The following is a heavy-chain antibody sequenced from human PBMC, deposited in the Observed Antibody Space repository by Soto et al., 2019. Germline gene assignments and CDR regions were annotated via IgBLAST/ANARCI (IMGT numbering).Heavy chain of an antibody. J-gene: IGHJ6*02. V-gene: IGHV5-51*01. CDR2: IYPGDPDT. D-gene: IGHD3-3*01. CDR1: GYSFTSFW. Sequence: PGESLKISCKGSGYSFTSFWIGWVRQMPGKGLEGMGIIYPGDPDTRNTPSFQGHVTISADKSISTAYLQWSSLKASDTAMYYCERMKLGWLDSYFYYYGMDVWGQGTTVTVSS. CDR3: ERMKLGWLDSYFYYYGMDV.